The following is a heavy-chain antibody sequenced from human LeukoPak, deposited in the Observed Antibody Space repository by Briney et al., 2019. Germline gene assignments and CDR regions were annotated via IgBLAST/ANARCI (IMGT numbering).Heavy chain of an antibody. CDR1: GGAITNYY. CDR3: ARDEYPLWSISCHRGFDP. V-gene: IGHV4-59*01. J-gene: IGHJ5*02. D-gene: IGHD3-3*01. CDR2: IYYTGST. Sequence: SETLSLTCGVSGGAITNYYWNWIRQAPGKGLEWLGYIYYTGSTTYNPSVKSRITISLDTSKKQISLKLRSVTAADTAVYYCARDEYPLWSISCHRGFDPWGQGLLVTVSS.